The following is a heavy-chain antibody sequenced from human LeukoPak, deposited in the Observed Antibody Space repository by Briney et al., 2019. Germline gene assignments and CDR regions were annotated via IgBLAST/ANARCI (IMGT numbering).Heavy chain of an antibody. CDR2: IIPIFGTA. CDR1: GGTFSSYA. D-gene: IGHD3-3*01. Sequence: ASVKVSCKASGGTFSSYAISWVRQAPGQGLEWMGGIIPIFGTANYAQKFQGRVTITTDESTSTAYMELSSLRSEDTAVYYCARVRSYYDFWSGYYDHYYYMDVWGKGTTVTVSS. J-gene: IGHJ6*03. CDR3: ARVRSYYDFWSGYYDHYYYMDV. V-gene: IGHV1-69*05.